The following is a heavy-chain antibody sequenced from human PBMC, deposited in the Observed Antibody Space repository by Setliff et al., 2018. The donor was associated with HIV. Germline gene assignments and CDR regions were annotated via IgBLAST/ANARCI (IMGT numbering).Heavy chain of an antibody. V-gene: IGHV1-2*02. CDR1: GYTFTDYY. CDR2: FDPEDGET. Sequence: ASVKVSCKTSGYTFTDYYIHWVRQAPGKGLECMGSFDPEDGETIYSQKFQGRVTMTRDTSISTAYMELSRLRSDDTAVYYCVILGLLYPAWGQGTLVTVSS. J-gene: IGHJ4*02. CDR3: VILGLLYPA. D-gene: IGHD2-2*02.